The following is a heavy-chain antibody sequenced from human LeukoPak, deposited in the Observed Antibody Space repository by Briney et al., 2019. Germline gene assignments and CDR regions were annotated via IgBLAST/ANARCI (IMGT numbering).Heavy chain of an antibody. J-gene: IGHJ3*02. CDR2: MYYSGST. D-gene: IGHD6-13*01. CDR3: ARVRIAAAADAFDI. CDR1: GGSISSSSYY. Sequence: SETLSLTCTVSGGSISSSSYYWGWIRQPPGKGLEWIGSMYYSGSTYYNPSLKSRVTISVDTSKNQFSLKLSSVTAADTAVYYCARVRIAAAADAFDIWGQGTMVTVSS. V-gene: IGHV4-39*07.